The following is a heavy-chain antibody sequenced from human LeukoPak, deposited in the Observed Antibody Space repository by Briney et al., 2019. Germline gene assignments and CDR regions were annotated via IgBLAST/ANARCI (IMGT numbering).Heavy chain of an antibody. J-gene: IGHJ5*02. D-gene: IGHD3-9*01. V-gene: IGHV4-59*08. CDR1: GGSISSYY. Sequence: KPSETLSLTCTVSGGSISSYYWSWIRQPPGKGLEWIGYIYYSGSTNYNPSLKSRVTISVDTSKNQFSLKLSSVTAADTAVYYCARHKPAVVLRYFDWLAGWFDPWGQGTLVTVSS. CDR2: IYYSGST. CDR3: ARHKPAVVLRYFDWLAGWFDP.